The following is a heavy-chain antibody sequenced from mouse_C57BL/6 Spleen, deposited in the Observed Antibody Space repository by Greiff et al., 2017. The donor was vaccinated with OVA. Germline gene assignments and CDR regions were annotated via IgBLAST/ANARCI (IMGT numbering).Heavy chain of an antibody. V-gene: IGHV1-64*01. CDR3: AREGYYYSSSPYWYFDV. D-gene: IGHD1-1*01. J-gene: IGHJ1*03. CDR1: GYTFTSYW. CDR2: IHPNSGST. Sequence: QVQLQQPGAELVKPGASVKLSCKASGYTFTSYWMHWVKQRPGQGLEWIGMIHPNSGSTNYNEKFKSKATLTVDKSSSTAYMQLSSLTSEDSAVYYCAREGYYYSSSPYWYFDVWGTGTTVTVSS.